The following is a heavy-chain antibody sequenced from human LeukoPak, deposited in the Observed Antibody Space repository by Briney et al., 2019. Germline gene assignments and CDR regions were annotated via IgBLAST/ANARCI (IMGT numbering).Heavy chain of an antibody. J-gene: IGHJ4*02. CDR2: IIPIFGTA. CDR1: GGTFSSYA. V-gene: IGHV1-69*06. Sequence: SVKVSCKASGGTFSSYAISWVRQAPGQGLEWMGGIIPIFGTANYAQKFQGRVTITADKSTSTAYMELSSLRSEDTAVYYCARDGRYHYDNSGYPLDYWGQGTLVTVSS. CDR3: ARDGRYHYDNSGYPLDY. D-gene: IGHD3-22*01.